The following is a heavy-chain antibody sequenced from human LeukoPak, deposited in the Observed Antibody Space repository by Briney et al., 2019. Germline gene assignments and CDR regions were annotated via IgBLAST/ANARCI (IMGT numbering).Heavy chain of an antibody. CDR2: ISSSSSYI. CDR1: GFTFSSYS. CDR3: ARHLGEWEDYMDV. V-gene: IGHV3-21*01. D-gene: IGHD1-26*01. J-gene: IGHJ6*03. Sequence: PGGSLRLSCAASGFTFSSYSMNWVRQAPGKGLEGVSSISSSSSYIYYADSVKGRFTISRDNAKNSLYLQMNSLRAEDTAVYYCARHLGEWEDYMDVWGKGTTVTVSS.